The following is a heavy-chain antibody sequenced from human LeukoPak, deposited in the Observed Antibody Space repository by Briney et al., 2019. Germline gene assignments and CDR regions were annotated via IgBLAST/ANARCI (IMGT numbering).Heavy chain of an antibody. CDR1: GGSIRSYY. D-gene: IGHD3-10*01. Sequence: SETLSLTCTVSGGSIRSYYWSWIQQPAGKGLEWIGRIYTSGSTNYNPSLKSRVTMSVDTSKNQFSLKLSSVTAADTAVYYCAVGERVVQGVRQYYFDYWGQGTLVTVSS. J-gene: IGHJ4*02. V-gene: IGHV4-4*07. CDR2: IYTSGST. CDR3: AVGERVVQGVRQYYFDY.